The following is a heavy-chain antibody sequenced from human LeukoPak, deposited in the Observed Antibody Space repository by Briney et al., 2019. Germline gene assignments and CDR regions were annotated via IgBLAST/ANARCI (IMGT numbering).Heavy chain of an antibody. CDR1: GYSFSDYW. J-gene: IGHJ1*01. CDR3: ARLHGDYPYFQP. D-gene: IGHD4-17*01. V-gene: IGHV5-51*01. CDR2: IYPGDSET. Sequence: GESLKISCKGSGYSFSDYWIGWVRQMPGKGLELMGIIYPGDSETRYRPSFQGQVTISADKSIRTAYLQWSSLKASDTAMYYCARLHGDYPYFQPWGQGTLVTVSS.